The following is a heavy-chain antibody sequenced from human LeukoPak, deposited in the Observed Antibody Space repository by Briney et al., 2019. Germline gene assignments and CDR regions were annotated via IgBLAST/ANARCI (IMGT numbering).Heavy chain of an antibody. CDR1: GFTFSGYW. J-gene: IGHJ6*03. V-gene: IGHV3-7*01. Sequence: GGSLRLSCAASGFTFSGYWMSWVRQAPGKGLEWVANIKQDGSEKYYVDSVKGRFTISRDNAKNSLYLQMNSLRAEDTAVYYCARDYPLRERSGNYYMDVWGKGTTVTVSS. D-gene: IGHD1-26*01. CDR3: ARDYPLRERSGNYYMDV. CDR2: IKQDGSEK.